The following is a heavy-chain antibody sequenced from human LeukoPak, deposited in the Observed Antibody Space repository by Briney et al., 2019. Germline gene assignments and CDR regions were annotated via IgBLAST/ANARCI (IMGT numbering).Heavy chain of an antibody. V-gene: IGHV3-11*01. J-gene: IGHJ4*02. Sequence: GGSLRLSCAASGFTFSDYYMSWIRQAPGKGLEWVSYISSSGSTIYYADSVKGRFTISRDNAKNSLYLQMNSLRAEDTAVYYCAREWNDILTGYYADYWGQGTLVAVSS. D-gene: IGHD3-9*01. CDR1: GFTFSDYY. CDR2: ISSSGSTI. CDR3: AREWNDILTGYYADY.